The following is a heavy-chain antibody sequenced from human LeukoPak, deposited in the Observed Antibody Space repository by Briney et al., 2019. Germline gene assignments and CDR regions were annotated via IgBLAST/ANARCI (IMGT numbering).Heavy chain of an antibody. CDR3: ARDHVRKKVVVAATPHWFDP. CDR1: GYTFTSYY. Sequence: GASVKVSCKASGYTFTSYYMHWVRQAPGQGPEWMGIINPSGGSTSYAQKFQGRVTMTRDTSTSTVYMELSSLRSEDTAVYYCARDHVRKKVVVAATPHWFDPWGQGTLVTVSS. D-gene: IGHD2-15*01. J-gene: IGHJ5*02. V-gene: IGHV1-46*01. CDR2: INPSGGST.